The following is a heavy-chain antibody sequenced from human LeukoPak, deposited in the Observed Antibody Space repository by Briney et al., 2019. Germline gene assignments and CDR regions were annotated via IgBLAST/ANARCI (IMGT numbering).Heavy chain of an antibody. J-gene: IGHJ3*02. V-gene: IGHV3-21*01. CDR2: ISSSSSYI. D-gene: IGHD2-2*01. CDR1: GFTFSSYS. Sequence: GGSLRLSCAASGFTFSSYSMNWVRQAPGKGLEWVSSISSSSSYIYYADSVKGRFTISRDNAKNSLCLQMNSLRAEDTAVYYCAGGSLLWGAFDIWGQGTMVTVSS. CDR3: AGGSLLWGAFDI.